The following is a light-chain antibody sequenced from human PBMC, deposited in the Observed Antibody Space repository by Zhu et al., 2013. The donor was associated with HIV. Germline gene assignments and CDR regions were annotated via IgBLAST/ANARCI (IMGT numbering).Light chain of an antibody. J-gene: IGKJ4*01. CDR1: QGIRID. V-gene: IGKV1-17*02. Sequence: DIQMTQSPSSLSASVGDRISITCRASQGIRIDLGWYQQKPGKAPKRLIYAASTLQNGVPSRFTGSGSGTEFTLTINNLQPEDSATYYCLQHSNYPITFGGGTQVEIK. CDR3: LQHSNYPIT. CDR2: AAS.